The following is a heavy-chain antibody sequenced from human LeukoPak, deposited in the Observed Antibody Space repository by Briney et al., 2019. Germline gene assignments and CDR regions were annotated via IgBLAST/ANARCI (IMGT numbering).Heavy chain of an antibody. D-gene: IGHD4-17*01. CDR2: INHSGST. Sequence: KPSETLSLTCAVYGGSFSGYYWSWIRQPPGKGLEWIGEINHSGSTNYNPSLKSRVTISVDTSKNQFSLKLSSVTAADTAVYYCARGDYGDYDYWGQGTLVTVPS. CDR3: ARGDYGDYDY. V-gene: IGHV4-34*01. CDR1: GGSFSGYY. J-gene: IGHJ4*02.